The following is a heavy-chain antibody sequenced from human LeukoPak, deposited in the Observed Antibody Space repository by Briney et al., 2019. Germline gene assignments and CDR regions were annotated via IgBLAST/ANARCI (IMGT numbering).Heavy chain of an antibody. CDR2: ISSNGGST. D-gene: IGHD1-26*01. CDR1: EFTFKNFD. J-gene: IGHJ4*02. CDR3: ARLSVAFSPQFSGNFFVDYFDY. V-gene: IGHV3-23*01. Sequence: GGSLRLSCAASEFTFKNFDMSWVRRAPGKGLEWVSTISSNGGSTFYADSVKGRFTISRDNSKNTVYLHMNSLRAEDTAVYYCARLSVAFSPQFSGNFFVDYFDYWGQGTLVTVSS.